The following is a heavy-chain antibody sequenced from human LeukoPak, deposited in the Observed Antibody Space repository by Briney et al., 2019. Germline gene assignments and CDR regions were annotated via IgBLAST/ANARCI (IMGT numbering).Heavy chain of an antibody. J-gene: IGHJ4*02. CDR2: MNPNSGNT. D-gene: IGHD1-26*01. Sequence: ASVKVSCKASGYTFTSYDINWVRQATGQGLEWMGWMNPNSGNTGYAQKFQGRVTMTRNTSISTAYMELSSLRSEDTAVYYCARSHRRIVGATMGYYFDYWGQGTLATVSS. CDR1: GYTFTSYD. V-gene: IGHV1-8*01. CDR3: ARSHRRIVGATMGYYFDY.